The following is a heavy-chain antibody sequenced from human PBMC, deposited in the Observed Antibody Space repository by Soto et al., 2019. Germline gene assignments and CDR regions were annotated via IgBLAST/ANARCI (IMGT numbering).Heavy chain of an antibody. J-gene: IGHJ4*02. CDR1: GGTFSSYR. V-gene: IGHV1-69*01. Sequence: QVQLVQSGAEVKKPGSSVKVSCKASGGTFSSYRINWVRQAPGQGLEWVGGIVPIYQTADYAQKFQGRVTITADESARTSYMELRSLKSQDTAVYYCVRDSGAKLSSSWGQGTLVTVSS. D-gene: IGHD6-13*01. CDR2: IVPIYQTA. CDR3: VRDSGAKLSSS.